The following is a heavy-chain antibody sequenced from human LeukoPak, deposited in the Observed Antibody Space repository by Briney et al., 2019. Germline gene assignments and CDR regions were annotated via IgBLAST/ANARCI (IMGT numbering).Heavy chain of an antibody. D-gene: IGHD2-15*01. Sequence: GGSLRLSCAASGFTFINYWMVWVRQAPGKGLLWVSRINSDGSSTTYADSVKGRFTISRDNAKNTVYLQMNSLRAEDTAVYYCARVQGCSGGTCYFHYWGQGTLVTVSP. J-gene: IGHJ4*02. CDR3: ARVQGCSGGTCYFHY. CDR1: GFTFINYW. CDR2: INSDGSST. V-gene: IGHV3-74*01.